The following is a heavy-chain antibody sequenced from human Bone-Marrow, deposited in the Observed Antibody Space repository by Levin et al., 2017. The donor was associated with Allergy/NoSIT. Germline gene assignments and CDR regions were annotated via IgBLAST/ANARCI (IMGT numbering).Heavy chain of an antibody. CDR2: LYHSGST. CDR3: ARVDNDSSGYYYVYFDS. Sequence: SETLSLTCTVSGYSISSGYFWGWVRQPPGKGLEWIGSLYHSGSTYYNPSLKSPVTISVDTSKNQFSLRLSSVTAADTAVYYCARVDNDSSGYYYVYFDSWGQGTLVTVSS. J-gene: IGHJ4*02. D-gene: IGHD3-22*01. CDR1: GYSISSGYF. V-gene: IGHV4-38-2*02.